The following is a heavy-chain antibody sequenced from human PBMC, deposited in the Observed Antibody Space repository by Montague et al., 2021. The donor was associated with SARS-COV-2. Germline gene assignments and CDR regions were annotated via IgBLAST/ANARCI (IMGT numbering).Heavy chain of an antibody. Sequence: ETLSLTCTVSGGSINDHYRSWIRQSPGKELEWIGYISSNGKTNYNPSLKSRVTLSADASRNEFSLKLDSVTAVDTAVYFCARRGYYDSAGYHWHLDLWGRGMLVTVSS. CDR3: ARRGYYDSAGYHWHLDL. V-gene: IGHV4-4*09. CDR2: ISSNGKT. J-gene: IGHJ2*01. CDR1: GGSINDHY. D-gene: IGHD3-22*01.